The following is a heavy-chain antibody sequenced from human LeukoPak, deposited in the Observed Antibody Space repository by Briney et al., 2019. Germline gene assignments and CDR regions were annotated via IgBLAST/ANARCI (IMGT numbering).Heavy chain of an antibody. V-gene: IGHV3-64D*09. CDR2: INDNGGRT. Sequence: GSLRLSCSASGFTFSRYAMHRFRQAPGKGLEYVSGINDNGGRTHYGDSVKGRFSISRDNSKNTLHLQMSTLRAEDTALYYCVKDVGGSYAFDYWGQGILVTVAS. CDR1: GFTFSRYA. CDR3: VKDVGGSYAFDY. D-gene: IGHD1-26*01. J-gene: IGHJ4*02.